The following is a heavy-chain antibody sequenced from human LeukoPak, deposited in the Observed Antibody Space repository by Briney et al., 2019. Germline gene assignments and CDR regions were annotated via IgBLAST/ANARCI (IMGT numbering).Heavy chain of an antibody. J-gene: IGHJ4*02. Sequence: PGGSLRLSCAASGFMLSDYWMTWVRQAPGKGLEWVANIKQDGSEKYYVDSVKGRFTISRDNAKNSLYLQMGSLRAEDTAVYYCARFSGRNWGQGTLVTVSS. CDR1: GFMLSDYW. CDR3: ARFSGRN. V-gene: IGHV3-7*01. D-gene: IGHD2-15*01. CDR2: IKQDGSEK.